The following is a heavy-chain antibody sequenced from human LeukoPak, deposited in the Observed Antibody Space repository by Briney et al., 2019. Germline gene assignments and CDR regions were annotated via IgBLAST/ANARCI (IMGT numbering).Heavy chain of an antibody. D-gene: IGHD6-13*01. J-gene: IGHJ6*02. V-gene: IGHV4-59*01. CDR2: IYYSGST. CDR3: ARDRWGSSWYNYYYYYGMDV. Sequence: SETLSLTCTVSGGSISSYYWRWIRQPPGKGLEWIGYIYYSGSTNYNPSLKSRVTISVDTSKNQFSLKLSSVTAADTAVYYCARDRWGSSWYNYYYYYGMDVWGQGTTVTVSS. CDR1: GGSISSYY.